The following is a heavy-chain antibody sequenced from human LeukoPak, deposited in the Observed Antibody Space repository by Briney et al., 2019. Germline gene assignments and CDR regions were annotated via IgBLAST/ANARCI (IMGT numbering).Heavy chain of an antibody. CDR2: INHSGST. Sequence: PSETLSLTCAVYGGSFSGYYWSWIRQPPGKGLEWIGEINHSGSTNYNPSLKSRVTISVDTSKNQFSLKLSSVTAADTAVYYCARLHDYGLNYYYGMDVWGQGTTVTVSS. J-gene: IGHJ6*02. V-gene: IGHV4-34*01. CDR3: ARLHDYGLNYYYGMDV. D-gene: IGHD4-17*01. CDR1: GGSFSGYY.